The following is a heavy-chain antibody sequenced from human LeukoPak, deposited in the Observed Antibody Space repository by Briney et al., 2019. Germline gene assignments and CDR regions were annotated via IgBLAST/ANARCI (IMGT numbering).Heavy chain of an antibody. Sequence: TSETLSLTCAVSGDSISSTYWWSWVRQPPGKGLEWIGEIYHSGSTNYNPSLKSRVTMSVDKSKNQFSLKLSSVTAADTAVYYCARSQGGVGALGYWGQGSLVTVSS. J-gene: IGHJ4*02. V-gene: IGHV4-4*02. CDR2: IYHSGST. D-gene: IGHD1-26*01. CDR1: GDSISSTYW. CDR3: ARSQGGVGALGY.